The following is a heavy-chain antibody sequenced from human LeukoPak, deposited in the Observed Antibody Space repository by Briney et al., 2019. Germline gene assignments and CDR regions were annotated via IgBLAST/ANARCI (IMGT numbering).Heavy chain of an antibody. V-gene: IGHV1-69*13. Sequence: SVKVSCKASGGTFSDTTINWVRQAPGQGLEWMGGITPIFRTPNYAQKFQGRVTITAVESMSTAYMELSSLRSEDTAVYYCARGWLAETTVVTPYNYWGQGTLVTVSS. CDR1: GGTFSDTT. D-gene: IGHD2-21*02. CDR3: ARGWLAETTVVTPYNY. CDR2: ITPIFRTP. J-gene: IGHJ4*02.